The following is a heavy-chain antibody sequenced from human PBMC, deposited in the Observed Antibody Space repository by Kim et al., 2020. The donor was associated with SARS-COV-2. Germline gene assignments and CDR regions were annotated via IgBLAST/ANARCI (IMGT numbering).Heavy chain of an antibody. Sequence: GGSLRLSCAASGFTFRSHDMNWVRQAPGKGLEWISYITAEGNNRYYADSLKGRVTISRDNSKNSLYLQINSLRAEDTAVYFCARETTVTPDAFEIWGLGTLVTAS. CDR1: GFTFRSHD. CDR2: ITAEGNNR. CDR3: ARETTVTPDAFEI. V-gene: IGHV3-48*03. J-gene: IGHJ3*02. D-gene: IGHD4-17*01.